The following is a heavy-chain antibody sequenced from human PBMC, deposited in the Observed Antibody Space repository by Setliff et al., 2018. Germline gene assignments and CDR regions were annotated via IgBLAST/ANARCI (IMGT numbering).Heavy chain of an antibody. CDR2: IYYSGST. CDR1: GDSISSSHFY. D-gene: IGHD5-12*01. Sequence: SETLSLTCNVSGDSISSSHFYWSWIRQHPGKGLEWIGYIYYSGSTYYNPSLKSRVTISVDTSKNQFSLKLSSVTAADTAVYYCTRGPDGYTYQGAFDIWGQGTMVTVSS. CDR3: TRGPDGYTYQGAFDI. V-gene: IGHV4-31*03. J-gene: IGHJ3*02.